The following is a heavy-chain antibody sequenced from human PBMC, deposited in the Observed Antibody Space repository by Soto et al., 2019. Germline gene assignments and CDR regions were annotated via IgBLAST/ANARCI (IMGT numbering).Heavy chain of an antibody. Sequence: QVQLVQSGAEVKKPGASVKVSCKASGYTFTSYGISWVRQAPGQGLEWMGWISAYNGNTNYAQKLQGRVTMTTDTSPSTAYTELRSLRSDDTAVYYCARDEGYKWNYGGSWFDPWGQGTLVTVSP. D-gene: IGHD1-7*01. CDR2: ISAYNGNT. V-gene: IGHV1-18*01. CDR3: ARDEGYKWNYGGSWFDP. J-gene: IGHJ5*02. CDR1: GYTFTSYG.